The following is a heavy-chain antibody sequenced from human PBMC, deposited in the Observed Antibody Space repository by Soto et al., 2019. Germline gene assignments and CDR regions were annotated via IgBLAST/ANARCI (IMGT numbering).Heavy chain of an antibody. D-gene: IGHD3-3*01. J-gene: IGHJ6*02. CDR1: GNSISTGYY. Sequence: PSETLSLTCAVSGNSISTGYYWDWIRQPPGKGLEWIGSIYHSGSTYYNPSLKSRVTISVDTSNNQFSLKLSSVTAADTAVYYCARSTTIFGVVPTDRHVDVWGQGTTVTVSS. CDR3: ARSTTIFGVVPTDRHVDV. V-gene: IGHV4-38-2*01. CDR2: IYHSGST.